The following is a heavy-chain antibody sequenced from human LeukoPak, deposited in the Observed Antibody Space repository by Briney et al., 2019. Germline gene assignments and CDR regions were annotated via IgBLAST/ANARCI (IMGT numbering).Heavy chain of an antibody. D-gene: IGHD3-22*01. CDR3: ARALYYYESSGYYADIIDY. Sequence: ASVKVSCKASGYTFTSYDINWVRQATGQGLEWMGWMNPNSGNTGYAQKFQGRVTMTRNTSISTAYMELSSLRSEDTAVYYCARALYYYESSGYYADIIDYWGQGTLVTVSS. V-gene: IGHV1-8*01. CDR2: MNPNSGNT. J-gene: IGHJ4*02. CDR1: GYTFTSYD.